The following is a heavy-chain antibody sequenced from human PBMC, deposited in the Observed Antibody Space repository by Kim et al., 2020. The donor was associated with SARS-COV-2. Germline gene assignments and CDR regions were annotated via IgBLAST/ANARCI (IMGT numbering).Heavy chain of an antibody. V-gene: IGHV3-30*18. J-gene: IGHJ4*02. CDR2: ISSDGDSK. CDR3: AKGGVVERWYYLND. Sequence: GGSLRLSCAASGFSLTTYGMHWVRQAPGKGLEWVAVISSDGDSKYYADSVKGRFTISRDIPKNTLSLQMNSLRVEDTAVYYCAKGGVVERWYYLNDWGKGPLLPVPS. CDR1: GFSLTTYG. D-gene: IGHD2-2*01.